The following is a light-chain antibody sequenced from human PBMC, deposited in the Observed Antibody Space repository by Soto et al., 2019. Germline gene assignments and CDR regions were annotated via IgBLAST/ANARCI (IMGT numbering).Light chain of an antibody. J-gene: IGKJ1*01. CDR3: QQYNNWPWT. CDR1: QSISDT. CDR2: GAS. Sequence: EIVITQAPATLSVSPGERATLSFRASQSISDTLAWYQQKPGQAPRLLIYGASKRATGFPARFSGSGSGTDFTLTISSLQSEDFAVYYCQQYNNWPWTFGQGTK. V-gene: IGKV3-15*01.